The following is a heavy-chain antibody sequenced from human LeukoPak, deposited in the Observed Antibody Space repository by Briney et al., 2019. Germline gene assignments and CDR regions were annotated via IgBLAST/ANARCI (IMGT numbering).Heavy chain of an antibody. Sequence: GRSLRLSCAASGFTFSSYSMNWIRQAPGKGLEWVSSISSSTSYIYYADSVKGRFTISKDNAKNSLYLQMNSLRAEDTAVYYCARAGGSTVSHSDYWGQGTLVTVSS. CDR3: ARAGGSTVSHSDY. J-gene: IGHJ4*02. V-gene: IGHV3-21*01. CDR2: ISSSTSYI. CDR1: GFTFSSYS. D-gene: IGHD4-17*01.